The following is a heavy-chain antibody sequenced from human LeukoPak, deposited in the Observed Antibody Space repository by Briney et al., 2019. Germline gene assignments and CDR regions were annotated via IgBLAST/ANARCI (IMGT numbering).Heavy chain of an antibody. D-gene: IGHD6-19*01. CDR2: ISGSGGST. Sequence: PRGSLRLSCAASGFTFSNYAMSWVRQAPGKGLEWVSAISGSGGSTYYADSVKGRFTISRDNSKNTLYLQMNSLRAEDTAVYYCAKVGVSSGWYGGFYCWGQGTLVTVSS. J-gene: IGHJ4*02. CDR3: AKVGVSSGWYGGFYC. V-gene: IGHV3-23*01. CDR1: GFTFSNYA.